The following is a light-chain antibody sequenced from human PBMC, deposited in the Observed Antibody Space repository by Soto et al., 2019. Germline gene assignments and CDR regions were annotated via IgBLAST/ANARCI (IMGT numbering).Light chain of an antibody. Sequence: DIVMTQSPDSLAVSLGERATINCQSSQSVLYSTNNKNYLAWYQQKPGQPPKLLVYWASTRESGVPDRFSGSGSGTDFTLTISSLQAEDAAVYYCDQYQSAPQTFGQGTKVEIK. CDR1: QSVLYSTNNKNY. CDR2: WAS. CDR3: DQYQSAPQT. V-gene: IGKV4-1*01. J-gene: IGKJ1*01.